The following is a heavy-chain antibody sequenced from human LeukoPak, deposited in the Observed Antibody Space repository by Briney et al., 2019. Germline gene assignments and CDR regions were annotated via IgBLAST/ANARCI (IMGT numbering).Heavy chain of an antibody. Sequence: ASVTVSCKAYGYTLTGYHMHWVRQVPGQGLEWMGWINPDSGGTNYAQKFQGSVTMTRDTSISTAYMELSRLRSGDTAVYYCARGAVAGIDIWGQGTLVSVSS. CDR3: ARGAVAGIDI. D-gene: IGHD6-19*01. V-gene: IGHV1-2*02. CDR2: INPDSGGT. J-gene: IGHJ3*02. CDR1: GYTLTGYH.